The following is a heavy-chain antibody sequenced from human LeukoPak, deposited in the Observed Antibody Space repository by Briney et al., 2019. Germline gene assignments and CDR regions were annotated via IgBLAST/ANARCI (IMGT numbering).Heavy chain of an antibody. V-gene: IGHV1-46*01. D-gene: IGHD1-26*01. Sequence: ASVKVSCKASGYTFSTYYMHWVRQAPGQGLEWMGIINPSGTDSNYAQKFQGRVTMTEDTFTEIAYMELSSLRSEDTAVYYCATLSGYSGSRRRAKWFDPWGQGTLVTVSS. CDR1: GYTFSTYY. CDR3: ATLSGYSGSRRRAKWFDP. J-gene: IGHJ5*02. CDR2: INPSGTDS.